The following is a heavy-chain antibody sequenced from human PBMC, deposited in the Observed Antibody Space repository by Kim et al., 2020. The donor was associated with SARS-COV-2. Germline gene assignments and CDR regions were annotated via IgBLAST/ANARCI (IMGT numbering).Heavy chain of an antibody. J-gene: IGHJ4*02. CDR3: ARDWNWGIDV. D-gene: IGHD7-27*01. Sequence: GGSLRLSCAASGFTFTTYNMNWVRQAPGKGLEWISYISVTDAIYYADSVKGRFTISRDYTKNSLDLQMNSLRDEDTAVYYCARDWNWGIDVWGQGTLVTV. CDR2: ISVTDAI. V-gene: IGHV3-48*02. CDR1: GFTFTTYN.